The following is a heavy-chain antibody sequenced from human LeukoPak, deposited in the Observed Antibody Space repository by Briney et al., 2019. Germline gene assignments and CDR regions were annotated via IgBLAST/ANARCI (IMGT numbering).Heavy chain of an antibody. Sequence: PGGSLRLSCAASGFTFSTYSMSWVRQAPGKGLEWVSYISSGSSSVYYADSVKGRFTISRDNAKNSLYLQMSSLRDEDTAVYYCARHYQDGYSTNWYGDFFDYWGQGTLVTVSS. V-gene: IGHV3-48*02. CDR3: ARHYQDGYSTNWYGDFFDY. D-gene: IGHD6-13*01. CDR2: ISSGSSSV. CDR1: GFTFSTYS. J-gene: IGHJ4*02.